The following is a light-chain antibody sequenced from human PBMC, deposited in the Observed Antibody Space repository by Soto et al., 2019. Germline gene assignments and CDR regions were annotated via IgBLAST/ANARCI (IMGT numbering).Light chain of an antibody. CDR1: SSDVGGYNY. Sequence: QSVLTQPPSASGSPGHSVTISCTGTSSDVGGYNYVSWYQQHPGKAPKLMIYEVSKRPSGVPDRFSGSKSGNTASLTVSGLQAEDEADYYCSSYAGSNRRVFGTGTKVTVL. CDR3: SSYAGSNRRV. J-gene: IGLJ1*01. V-gene: IGLV2-8*01. CDR2: EVS.